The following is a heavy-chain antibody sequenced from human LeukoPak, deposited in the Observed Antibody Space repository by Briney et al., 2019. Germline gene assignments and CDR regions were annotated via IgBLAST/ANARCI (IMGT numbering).Heavy chain of an antibody. J-gene: IGHJ6*02. CDR3: AKNFLGATYYYYGMDV. Sequence: GGSLRLSCAASGFTFSSYALSWVRQAPGKGLEWVSAISGSGGSTYYADSVKGRFTISRDNSKNTLYLQMNSLRAEDTAVYYCAKNFLGATYYYYGMDVWGQGTTVTVSS. CDR1: GFTFSSYA. CDR2: ISGSGGST. V-gene: IGHV3-23*01. D-gene: IGHD1-26*01.